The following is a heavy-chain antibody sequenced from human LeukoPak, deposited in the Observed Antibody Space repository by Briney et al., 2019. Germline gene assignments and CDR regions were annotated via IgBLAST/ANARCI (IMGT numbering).Heavy chain of an antibody. V-gene: IGHV1-69*01. D-gene: IGHD3-3*01. J-gene: IGHJ4*02. Sequence: SVKVSCKASGGTFSSYAISWVRQAPGQGLEWMGGIIPIFGTANYAQKFQGRVTITADESTSTVYMELSSLRSEDTAVYYCARAGGYYDPWKENDYWGQGTLVTVSS. CDR2: IIPIFGTA. CDR3: ARAGGYYDPWKENDY. CDR1: GGTFSSYA.